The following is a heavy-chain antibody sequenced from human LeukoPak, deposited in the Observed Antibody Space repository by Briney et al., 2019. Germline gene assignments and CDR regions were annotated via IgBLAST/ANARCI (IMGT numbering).Heavy chain of an antibody. D-gene: IGHD6-19*01. Sequence: SETLSLTCTVSGGSISSGGYYWGWIRQPPGKGLEWIGSIYYSGNTYDSPSLRSRVTTSVDTSKNQFSLKLSSVTAADTAMYYCARAVAGKLVFDDWGQGALVTVS. CDR3: ARAVAGKLVFDD. V-gene: IGHV4-39*07. J-gene: IGHJ4*02. CDR1: GGSISSGGYY. CDR2: IYYSGNT.